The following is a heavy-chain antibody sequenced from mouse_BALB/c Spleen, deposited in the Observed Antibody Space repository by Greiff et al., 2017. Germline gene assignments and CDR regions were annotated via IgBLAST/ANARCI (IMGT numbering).Heavy chain of an antibody. CDR1: GFTFSSYA. J-gene: IGHJ2*01. CDR3: ARDWGGNYLDY. CDR2: ISSGGSYT. V-gene: IGHV5-9-4*01. Sequence: EVKVVESGGGLVKPGGSLKLSCAASGFTFSSYAMSWVRQSPEKRLEWVAEISSGGSYTYYPDTVTGRFTISRDNAKNTLYLEMSSLRSEDTAMYYCARDWGGNYLDYWGQGTTLTVSS.